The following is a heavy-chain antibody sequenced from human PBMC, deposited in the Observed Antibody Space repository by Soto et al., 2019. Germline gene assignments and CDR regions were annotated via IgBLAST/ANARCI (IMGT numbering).Heavy chain of an antibody. CDR2: IHHSETT. CDR3: ARHFVAVVIKGWGC. Sequence: SETLSLTCAVYGASVISTKWWSWVRQSPGEGLEWIGEIHHSETTNYNPSLESRVSMSVDTSKNQFSLKLISVTAADTAVYYCARHFVAVVIKGWGCWGQGKLVTVSS. V-gene: IGHV4-4*02. D-gene: IGHD3-10*01. J-gene: IGHJ4*02. CDR1: GASVISTKW.